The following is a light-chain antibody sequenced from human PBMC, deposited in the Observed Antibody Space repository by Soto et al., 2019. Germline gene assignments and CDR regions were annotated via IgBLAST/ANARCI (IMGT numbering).Light chain of an antibody. CDR2: GNT. CDR3: TSFAPGRIYV. J-gene: IGLJ1*01. V-gene: IGLV1-40*01. CDR1: SSNIGAGSD. Sequence: QSVLTQPPSISGAPGQRVTISCTGSSSNIGAGSDVHWYHQLPGTAPKLLIYGNTNRPSGVPDRFSGSKSGTSASLAIAGLQTEDEGDYYCTSFAPGRIYVFGSGTKVTVL.